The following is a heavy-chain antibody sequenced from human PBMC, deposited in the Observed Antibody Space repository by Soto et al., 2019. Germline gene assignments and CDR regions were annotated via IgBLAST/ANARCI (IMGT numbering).Heavy chain of an antibody. J-gene: IGHJ6*01. CDR2: INAGNGNT. D-gene: IGHD2-21*02. CDR3: ARDQSFGGSGDCGI. CDR1: GYTFTSYA. Sequence: ASVKVSCKASGYTFTSYAMHWVRQAPGQRLEWMGWINAGNGNTKYSQKFQGRVTITRDTSASTAYMELSSLRPEDTAVYYCARDQSFGGSGDCGIWGQGKRVTVSS. V-gene: IGHV1-3*01.